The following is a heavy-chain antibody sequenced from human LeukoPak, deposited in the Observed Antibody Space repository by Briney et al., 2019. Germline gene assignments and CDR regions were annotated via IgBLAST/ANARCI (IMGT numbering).Heavy chain of an antibody. D-gene: IGHD5-24*01. V-gene: IGHV3-23*01. Sequence: PGGSLRLSCAASGFSLRRYAMSWVRQAPWKGLEWVSIISGSSGSTYYADSVKGRFTISRDNSKNTLYLLMTSLRAEDTALYYCAKEGGLQSLPYTWFDPWGQGTLVTVS. CDR1: GFSLRRYA. J-gene: IGHJ5*02. CDR2: ISGSSGST. CDR3: AKEGGLQSLPYTWFDP.